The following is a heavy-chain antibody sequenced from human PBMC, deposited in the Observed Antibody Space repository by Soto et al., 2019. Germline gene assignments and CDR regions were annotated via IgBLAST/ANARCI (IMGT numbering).Heavy chain of an antibody. CDR3: ARGSGLLNSGYDYFDY. D-gene: IGHD5-12*01. CDR2: IYHSGST. V-gene: IGHV4-38-2*02. CDR1: GYSISSGYY. Sequence: SETLSLTCTVSGYSISSGYYWGWIRQPPGKGLEWIGSIYHSGSTYYNPSLKSRVTISVDTSKNQFSLKLSSVTAADTAVYYCARGSGLLNSGYDYFDYWGQGTLVTISS. J-gene: IGHJ4*02.